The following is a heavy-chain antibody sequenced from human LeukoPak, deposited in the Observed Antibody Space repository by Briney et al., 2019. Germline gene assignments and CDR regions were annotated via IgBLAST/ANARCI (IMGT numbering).Heavy chain of an antibody. CDR2: ISNSAART. J-gene: IGHJ4*02. D-gene: IGHD2-2*01. Sequence: PGGSLRLSCAASGFTFSSYAMSWVRQAPGKGLEWASTISNSAARTYYTDSVKGRFTISRDNSKNTLYLQMNSLGAEDTAVYYCARKVCSSTSCYLLDYWGQGTLVTVSS. V-gene: IGHV3-23*01. CDR1: GFTFSSYA. CDR3: ARKVCSSTSCYLLDY.